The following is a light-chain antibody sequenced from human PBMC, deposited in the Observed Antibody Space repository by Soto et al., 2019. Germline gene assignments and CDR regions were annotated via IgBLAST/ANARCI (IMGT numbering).Light chain of an antibody. CDR1: SSDVGNYNY. CDR2: DVN. Sequence: QSALTQSRSVSGSPGQSVTISCTGTSSDVGNYNYVSWYQQHPGKAPKVMIYDVNKWPSGVPDRFSGSKSGNTASLTISGLQAADEADYYCCSYAGSYTWVFGGGTKVTVL. J-gene: IGLJ3*02. CDR3: CSYAGSYTWV. V-gene: IGLV2-11*01.